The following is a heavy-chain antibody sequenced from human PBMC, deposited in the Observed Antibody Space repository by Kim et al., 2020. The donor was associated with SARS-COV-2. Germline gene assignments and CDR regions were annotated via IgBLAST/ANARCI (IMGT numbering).Heavy chain of an antibody. D-gene: IGHD6-13*01. CDR3: AKIAAAGTQDYWYFDL. J-gene: IGHJ2*01. CDR2: ISSSSSYT. Sequence: GGSLRLSCAASGFTFSDYYMSWIRQAPGKGLEWVSYISSSSSYTNYADSVKGRFTISRDNAKNSLYLQMNSLRAEDTAVYYCAKIAAAGTQDYWYFDLWGRGTLVTVSS. V-gene: IGHV3-11*06. CDR1: GFTFSDYY.